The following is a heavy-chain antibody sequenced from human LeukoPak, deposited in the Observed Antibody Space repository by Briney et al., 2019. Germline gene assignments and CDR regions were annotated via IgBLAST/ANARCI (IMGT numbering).Heavy chain of an antibody. Sequence: PSQTLSLTCIVSGGSISSGSYYWSWIRQPAGKGLEWIGRIYTSGSTNYNPSLKSRVTISVDTSKNQFSLKLSSVTAADTAVYYCARGRYYDSSGYHPFFDYWGQGTLVTVPS. D-gene: IGHD3-22*01. CDR3: ARGRYYDSSGYHPFFDY. CDR2: IYTSGST. V-gene: IGHV4-61*02. CDR1: GGSISSGSYY. J-gene: IGHJ4*02.